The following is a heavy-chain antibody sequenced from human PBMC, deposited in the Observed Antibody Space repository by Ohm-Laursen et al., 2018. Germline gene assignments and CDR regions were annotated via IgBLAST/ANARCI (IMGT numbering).Heavy chain of an antibody. D-gene: IGHD7-27*01. V-gene: IGHV3-9*01. CDR1: GFTFKNYA. CDR2: ISRNSDSL. J-gene: IGHJ4*02. CDR3: AKDDLGSIDY. Sequence: SLRLSCAASGFTFKNYAMHWVRQVPGEGLEWVSGISRNSDSLDYADSVKGRFTISRDNAKSAVYLQMNSLRPEDTAFYYCAKDDLGSIDYWGQGTLVTVSS.